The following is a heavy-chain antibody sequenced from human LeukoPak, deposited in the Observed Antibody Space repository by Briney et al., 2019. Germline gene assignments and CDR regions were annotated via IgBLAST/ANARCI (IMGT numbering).Heavy chain of an antibody. V-gene: IGHV1-2*02. CDR3: ARVSDGYNDAFDI. Sequence: ASVKVSCKASGYTFTGYYMHWVRQAPGQGLEWMGWINPNSGGTNYAQKFQGRVTMTRDTSISTAYMELSRLRSDDTAVYYCARVSDGYNDAFDIWGQGTMVTVSS. CDR1: GYTFTGYY. CDR2: INPNSGGT. D-gene: IGHD5-24*01. J-gene: IGHJ3*02.